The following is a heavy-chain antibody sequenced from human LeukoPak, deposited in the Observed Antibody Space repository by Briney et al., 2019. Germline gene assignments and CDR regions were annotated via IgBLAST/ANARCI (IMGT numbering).Heavy chain of an antibody. CDR2: TGGSDNNT. V-gene: IGHV3-23*01. D-gene: IGHD6-19*01. CDR3: TKDLMPGFSSGWYLAY. CDR1: GFSFNGYA. J-gene: IGHJ4*02. Sequence: VGSLRRSCEGSGFSFNGYAKSWVRQAPGKGLECVAVTGGSDNNTHYADSLRGRFSLSRGTSENRLLLQMNSLRPDDSALYYCTKDLMPGFSSGWYLAYWGQGTLVTVSS.